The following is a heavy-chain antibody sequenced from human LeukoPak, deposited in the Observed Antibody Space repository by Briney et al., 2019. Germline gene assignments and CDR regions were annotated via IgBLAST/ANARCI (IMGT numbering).Heavy chain of an antibody. J-gene: IGHJ3*02. CDR2: IKQDGSEK. D-gene: IGHD2-2*02. CDR1: GFTFSSYW. V-gene: IGHV3-7*01. Sequence: GGSLRLSCAASGFTFSSYWMSWVRQAPGKGLEWVANIKQDGSEKYYVDSVKGRFTISRDNAKNSLYLQMNSLRAEDTAVYYCARDQSAIRAPTYTGEAFDIWGQGTMVTVSS. CDR3: ARDQSAIRAPTYTGEAFDI.